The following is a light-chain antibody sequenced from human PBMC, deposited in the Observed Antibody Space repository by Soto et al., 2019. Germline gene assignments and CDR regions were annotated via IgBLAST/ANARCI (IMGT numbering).Light chain of an antibody. V-gene: IGLV2-14*01. CDR1: SSDVGGYNY. Sequence: QSALTQPASVSGSPGQSIAISCTGTSSDVGGYNYVSWYQHHPGKAPKLMIYEVSNRPSGISNRFSGSKSGNTASLTISGLQAEDEADYYCSAYTSINTVLFGGGTKLTVL. J-gene: IGLJ2*01. CDR2: EVS. CDR3: SAYTSINTVL.